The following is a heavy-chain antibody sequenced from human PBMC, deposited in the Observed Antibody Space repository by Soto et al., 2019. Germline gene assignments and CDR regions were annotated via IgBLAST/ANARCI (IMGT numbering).Heavy chain of an antibody. CDR3: APRPSIGVVPGTIGTPNSHFDY. CDR1: GFSLNTSGVG. D-gene: IGHD2-2*02. J-gene: IGHJ4*02. V-gene: IGHV2-5*02. Sequence: QITLKESGPTLVKPTQTLTLTCTFSGFSLNTSGVGVVWIRQPPGKALEWLALIYWDDDKRYSPSLKSRLTTTKETSKTQXVXKXXTSDPVDIARYYCAPRPSIGVVPGTIGTPNSHFDYGGPGTLVTVSS. CDR2: IYWDDDK.